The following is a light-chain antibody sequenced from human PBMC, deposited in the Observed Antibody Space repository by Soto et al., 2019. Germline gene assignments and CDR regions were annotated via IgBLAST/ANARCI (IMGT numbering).Light chain of an antibody. J-gene: IGKJ1*01. CDR2: KAS. CDR1: HTISSW. V-gene: IGKV1-5*03. Sequence: DIKMTQSPSTLSVSVGVRVTITRRASHTISSWLAWYQQKPGKAPKLLIYKASTLKSGVPSRFSGSGSGTEFTLTISSLQSEDFAVYYCQHYNNWPPWTFGQGTKVDIK. CDR3: QHYNNWPPWT.